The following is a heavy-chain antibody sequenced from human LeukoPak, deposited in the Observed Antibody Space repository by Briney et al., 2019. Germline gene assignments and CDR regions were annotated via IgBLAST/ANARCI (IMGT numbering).Heavy chain of an antibody. Sequence: ASVKVSCKASGYTFTGYYMPWVRQAPGQGLDWMGWINANSGGTNYAQKFQGRVTMTRDTSISTAYMELSRLRSDDTAVYYCARDYYPSVLYGYWGQGTLVTVSS. CDR2: INANSGGT. CDR3: ARDYYPSVLYGY. D-gene: IGHD3-22*01. CDR1: GYTFTGYY. V-gene: IGHV1-2*02. J-gene: IGHJ4*02.